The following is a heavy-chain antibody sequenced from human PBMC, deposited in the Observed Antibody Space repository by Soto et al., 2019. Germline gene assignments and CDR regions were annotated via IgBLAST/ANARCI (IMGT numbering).Heavy chain of an antibody. CDR1: GGSFSGYY. CDR2: INHSGST. Sequence: SETLSLTCAVYGGSFSGYYWSWIRQPPGKVLEWIGEINHSGSTNYNPSLKSRVTISVDTSKNQFSLKLSSVTAADTAVYYCARGRNCSSTSSYYYYMDVWGKGTTVTVSS. V-gene: IGHV4-34*01. D-gene: IGHD2-2*01. J-gene: IGHJ6*03. CDR3: ARGRNCSSTSSYYYYMDV.